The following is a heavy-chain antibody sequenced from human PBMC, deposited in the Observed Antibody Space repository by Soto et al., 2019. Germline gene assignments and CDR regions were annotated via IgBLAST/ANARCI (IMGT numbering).Heavy chain of an antibody. Sequence: PGGSLRLSCAASGFTFSSYAMSWVRQAPGKGLEWVSAISGSGGSTYYADSVKGRFTISRDNSKNTLYLQMNSLRAEDTAVYYCAKDSYYDFWSGYYVYYGMDVWGQGTTVTV. CDR1: GFTFSSYA. J-gene: IGHJ6*02. CDR2: ISGSGGST. V-gene: IGHV3-23*01. D-gene: IGHD3-3*01. CDR3: AKDSYYDFWSGYYVYYGMDV.